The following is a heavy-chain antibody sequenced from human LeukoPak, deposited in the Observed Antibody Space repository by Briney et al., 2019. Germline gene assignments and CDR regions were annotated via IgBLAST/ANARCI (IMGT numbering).Heavy chain of an antibody. CDR1: GFTFRTYA. CDR2: INHNGNVN. CDR3: ARGGGLDV. V-gene: IGHV3-7*03. J-gene: IGHJ6*02. D-gene: IGHD3-16*01. Sequence: GGSLRLSCAAFGFTFRTYAMNWVRQAPGKGLEWVASINHNGNVNYYVDSVKGRFTISRDNAKNSLYLQMSNLRAEDTAVYFCARGGGLDVWGQGATVTVSS.